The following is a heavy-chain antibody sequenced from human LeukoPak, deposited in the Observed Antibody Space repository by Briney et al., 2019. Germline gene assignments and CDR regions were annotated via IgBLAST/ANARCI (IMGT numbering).Heavy chain of an antibody. Sequence: ASVKVSCKAFGYTFTNYGISWVRQAPGQGLEWMGWISGYNGNTNYAQKVQGRVTMTTDTSTNTAYMELRSLRSDDTAVYYCARDRRYFDWLLSIRDAFDIWGQGTMVTVSS. V-gene: IGHV1-18*01. D-gene: IGHD3-9*01. J-gene: IGHJ3*02. CDR2: ISGYNGNT. CDR1: GYTFTNYG. CDR3: ARDRRYFDWLLSIRDAFDI.